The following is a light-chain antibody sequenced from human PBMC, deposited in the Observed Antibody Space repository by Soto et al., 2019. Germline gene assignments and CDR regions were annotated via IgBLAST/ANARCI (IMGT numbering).Light chain of an antibody. CDR2: GVS. V-gene: IGLV2-8*01. CDR1: SSDVGGYNY. J-gene: IGLJ3*02. CDR3: SSYASSNNLW. Sequence: QSALTQPPSASGSPGQSVTISCTGTSSDVGGYNYVSWYQQHPGKAPKVIIYGVSKRPSGVPDRFSGSKSANTASLTVSGLQAEDEADYYCSSYASSNNLWLGGGTKVTVL.